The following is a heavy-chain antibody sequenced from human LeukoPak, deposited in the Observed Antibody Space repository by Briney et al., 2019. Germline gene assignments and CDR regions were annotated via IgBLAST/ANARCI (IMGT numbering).Heavy chain of an antibody. J-gene: IGHJ4*02. CDR3: ARDLDWAFDY. Sequence: QPGGSLRLSCATSGFTFSSYSRNWVRQAPGKGLEWVSYISTGSTNIKQADSVKGRFTISRDNAKNSLYLQMNSLRAEDTAVYYCARDLDWAFDYWGQGILVTVSS. CDR1: GFTFSSYS. CDR2: ISTGSTNI. D-gene: IGHD3-9*01. V-gene: IGHV3-48*01.